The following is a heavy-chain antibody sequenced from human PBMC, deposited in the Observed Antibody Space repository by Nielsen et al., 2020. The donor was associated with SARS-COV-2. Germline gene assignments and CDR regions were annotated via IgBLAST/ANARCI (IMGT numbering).Heavy chain of an antibody. CDR2: INPSGGST. Sequence: ASVKVSCKASGYTFTSYYMHWVRQAPGQGLEWMGIINPSGGSTSYAQKFQGRVTMTRDTSTSTVYMELSSLRSEDTAVYYCAKDGGFGESRYNWFDPWGQGTLVTVSS. D-gene: IGHD3-10*01. J-gene: IGHJ5*02. CDR3: AKDGGFGESRYNWFDP. CDR1: GYTFTSYY. V-gene: IGHV1-46*01.